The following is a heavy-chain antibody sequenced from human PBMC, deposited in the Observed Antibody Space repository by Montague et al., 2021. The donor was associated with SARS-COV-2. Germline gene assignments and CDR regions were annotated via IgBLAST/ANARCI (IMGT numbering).Heavy chain of an antibody. J-gene: IGHJ4*02. Sequence: SETLSLTRAVYGGSFSGYYWTWIRQAPGKGPEWIGEITHRGSTTYNPSLESRVTISVDTSKKQFSLKLRSVTAADTAVYYCARWISRLRGVDEWGQGTLVTVSS. CDR2: ITHRGST. V-gene: IGHV4-34*01. D-gene: IGHD3-10*01. CDR1: GGSFSGYY. CDR3: ARWISRLRGVDE.